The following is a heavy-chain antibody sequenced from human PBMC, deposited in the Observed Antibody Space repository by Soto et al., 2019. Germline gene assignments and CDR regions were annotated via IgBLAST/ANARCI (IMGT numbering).Heavy chain of an antibody. V-gene: IGHV3-64*04. J-gene: IGHJ4*02. CDR3: AKGAEMPTIPFDY. CDR1: GFTFSSYA. D-gene: IGHD5-12*01. Sequence: PVVSLSLSCSASGFTFSSYAMHWVRQAPGKGLEYVSAISSNGGSTYYADSVKGRFTISRDNSKNTLYLQMNSLRAEDTAIYFCAKGAEMPTIPFDYWGQGAQVTVSS. CDR2: ISSNGGST.